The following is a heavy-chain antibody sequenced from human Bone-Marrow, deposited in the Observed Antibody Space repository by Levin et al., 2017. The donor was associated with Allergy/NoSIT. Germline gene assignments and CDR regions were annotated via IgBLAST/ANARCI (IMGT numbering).Heavy chain of an antibody. CDR3: ARDIVVVVAASYGMDV. Sequence: GESLKISCAASGFTFSSYAMHWVRQAPGKGLEWVAVISYDGSNKYYADSVKGRFTISRDNSKNTLYLQMNSLRAEDTAVYYCARDIVVVVAASYGMDVWGQGTTVTVSS. J-gene: IGHJ6*02. CDR1: GFTFSSYA. D-gene: IGHD2-15*01. V-gene: IGHV3-30*04. CDR2: ISYDGSNK.